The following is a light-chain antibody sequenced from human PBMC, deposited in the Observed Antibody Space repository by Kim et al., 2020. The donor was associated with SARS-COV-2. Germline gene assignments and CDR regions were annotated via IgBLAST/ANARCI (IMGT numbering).Light chain of an antibody. Sequence: QSALTQPASVSGSPGQSITFSCTGTSSDVGNYNLVSWYQHHPGKAPKLMIYDVSKRPSGVSNRFSGSKSGNTASLTISGLQAEDEADYYCCSYAGSSTFVFGTGTKVTVL. CDR3: CSYAGSSTFV. J-gene: IGLJ1*01. CDR2: DVS. CDR1: SSDVGNYNL. V-gene: IGLV2-23*02.